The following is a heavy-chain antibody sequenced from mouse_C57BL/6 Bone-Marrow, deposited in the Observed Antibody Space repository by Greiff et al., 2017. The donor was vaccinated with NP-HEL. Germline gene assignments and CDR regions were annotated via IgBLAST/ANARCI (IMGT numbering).Heavy chain of an antibody. J-gene: IGHJ4*01. CDR3: ASNGYYMDY. CDR1: GYTFTSYW. V-gene: IGHV1-55*01. CDR2: IYPGSGST. D-gene: IGHD2-3*01. Sequence: QVQLQQPGAELVKPGASVKMSCKASGYTFTSYWITWVKQRPGQGLEWIGDIYPGSGSTNYNEKFKSKATLTVDKSSSTAYMQLSSLTSEDSAVYYCASNGYYMDYWGQGTSVTVSS.